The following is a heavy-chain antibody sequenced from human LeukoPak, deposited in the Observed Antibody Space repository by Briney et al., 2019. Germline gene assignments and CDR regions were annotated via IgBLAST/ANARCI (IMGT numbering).Heavy chain of an antibody. CDR1: GFTFSSYA. CDR3: AKRPGFPYYYYGMDV. D-gene: IGHD1-14*01. CDR2: ISGSGGST. V-gene: IGHV3-23*01. J-gene: IGHJ6*02. Sequence: GGSLRLSCAASGFTFSSYAMSWVRLAPGKGLEWVSAISGSGGSTYYADSVKGRFTISRDNSKNTLYLQMNSLRAEDTAVYYCAKRPGFPYYYYGMDVWGQGTTVTVSS.